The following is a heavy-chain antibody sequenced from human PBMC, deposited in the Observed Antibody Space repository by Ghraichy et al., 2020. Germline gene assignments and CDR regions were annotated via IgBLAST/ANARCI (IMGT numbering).Heavy chain of an antibody. Sequence: GESLNISCAASGFTFSSYGMHWVRQAPGKGLEWVAVIWYDGSNKYYADSVKGRFTISRDNSKNTLYLQMNSLRAEDTAVYYCARDLVAGIFDYWGQGTLVTVSS. D-gene: IGHD2-15*01. V-gene: IGHV3-33*01. CDR1: GFTFSSYG. CDR2: IWYDGSNK. J-gene: IGHJ4*02. CDR3: ARDLVAGIFDY.